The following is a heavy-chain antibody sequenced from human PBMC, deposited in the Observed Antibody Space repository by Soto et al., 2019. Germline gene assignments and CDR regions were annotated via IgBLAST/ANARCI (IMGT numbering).Heavy chain of an antibody. V-gene: IGHV3-73*01. Sequence: EVQLVESGGGLVQPGGSLKLSCAASGFTFSGSAMHWVRQASGKGLEWVGRIRSKPNNYATAYGASVKGRFTISRDDSKNTAYLQMNSLNTEDTAVYYCSRQASDFWSGKPQYYMDVWGTGTTVNVSS. D-gene: IGHD3-3*01. CDR2: IRSKPNNYAT. CDR1: GFTFSGSA. J-gene: IGHJ6*03. CDR3: SRQASDFWSGKPQYYMDV.